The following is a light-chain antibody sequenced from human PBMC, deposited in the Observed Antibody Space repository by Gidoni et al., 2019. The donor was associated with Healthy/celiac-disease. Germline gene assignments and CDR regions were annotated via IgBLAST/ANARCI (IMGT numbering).Light chain of an antibody. V-gene: IGKV3-11*01. J-gene: IGKJ2*03. CDR3: QQRSNWGGS. Sequence: ELVLTQPPATLSLSPGESATLSCRASQSVSSYLAWYQQKPGQAPRLLIYDASNRATGIPARFSGSGSGTDFTLTISSLEPEDFAVYYCQQRSNWGGSFXQXTKLEIK. CDR1: QSVSSY. CDR2: DAS.